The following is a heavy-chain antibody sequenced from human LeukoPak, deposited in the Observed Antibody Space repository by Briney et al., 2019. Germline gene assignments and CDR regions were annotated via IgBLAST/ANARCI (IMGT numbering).Heavy chain of an antibody. V-gene: IGHV1-18*01. Sequence: GASVKVSCKASGHTFTTYSIRWVRQAPGQGLEWMGWISPYNGNTNYSQKRQSRVTMTTDTSTSTAYMELRSLRSDDTAVYYCANSGQGDYWGQGTLVTVSS. CDR3: ANSGQGDY. CDR2: ISPYNGNT. J-gene: IGHJ4*02. CDR1: GHTFTTYS. D-gene: IGHD1-26*01.